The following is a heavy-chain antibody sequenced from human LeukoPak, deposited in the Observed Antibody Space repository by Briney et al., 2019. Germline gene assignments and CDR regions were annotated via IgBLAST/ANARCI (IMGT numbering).Heavy chain of an antibody. CDR2: INPNSGGT. J-gene: IGHJ4*02. CDR1: GYTFTGYY. CDR3: ARDLYYYDSSGYYSALD. V-gene: IGHV1-2*06. Sequence: ASVKVSCKASGYTFTGYYMHWARQAPGQGLEWMGRINPNSGGTNYAQKFQGRVTMTRDTSISTAYMELSRLRSDDTAVYYCARDLYYYDSSGYYSALDWGQGTLVTVSS. D-gene: IGHD3-22*01.